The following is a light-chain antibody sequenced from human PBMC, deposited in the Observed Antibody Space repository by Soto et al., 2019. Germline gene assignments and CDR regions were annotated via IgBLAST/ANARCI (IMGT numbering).Light chain of an antibody. CDR2: GVS. V-gene: IGLV2-14*01. Sequence: QSALTQPASVSGSPGQSITISCTGTASDIGNYNYVSWYQVHPGKAPKLLIYGVSNRPSGVSNRFSGSKSGNAASLTISGLQAEDEADYYCYSYSAYTTLWVFGGVTKLTVL. J-gene: IGLJ3*02. CDR3: YSYSAYTTLWV. CDR1: ASDIGNYNY.